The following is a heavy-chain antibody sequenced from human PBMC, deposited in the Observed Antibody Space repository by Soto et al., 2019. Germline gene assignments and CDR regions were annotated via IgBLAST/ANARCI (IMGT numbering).Heavy chain of an antibody. CDR1: GGSISSGGYY. CDR3: ARVKRSSGHHIDY. Sequence: SETLSLTCTVSGGSISSGGYYWSWIRQHPGKGLEWIGYIYYSGSTYYNPSLKSRVTISVDTSKNQFSLKLSSVTAADTAVYYCARVKRSSGHHIDYWGQGTLVTVSS. J-gene: IGHJ4*02. V-gene: IGHV4-31*03. D-gene: IGHD3-10*01. CDR2: IYYSGST.